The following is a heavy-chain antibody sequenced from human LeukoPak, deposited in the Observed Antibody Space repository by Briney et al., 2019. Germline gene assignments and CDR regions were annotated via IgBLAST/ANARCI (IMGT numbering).Heavy chain of an antibody. Sequence: PGGSLRLSCAASGFTFSSYEMNWVRQAPGKGLEWVSYISGSGSTIYYADSVKGRFTISRDNAKNSLYLQMNSLRAEDTAVYYCARDGDISQYYYGSGSYLYWGQGTLVTVSS. V-gene: IGHV3-48*03. D-gene: IGHD3-10*01. J-gene: IGHJ4*02. CDR1: GFTFSSYE. CDR2: ISGSGSTI. CDR3: ARDGDISQYYYGSGSYLY.